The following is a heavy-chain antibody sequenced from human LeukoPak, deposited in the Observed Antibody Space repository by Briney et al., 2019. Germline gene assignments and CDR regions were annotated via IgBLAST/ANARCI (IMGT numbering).Heavy chain of an antibody. CDR2: IYYSGST. J-gene: IGHJ5*02. CDR3: ARDSGPPSTYNWFDP. CDR1: GGSISSSSYY. Sequence: SETLSLTCTVSGGSISSSSYYWGWIRQPPGKGLEWIGSIYYSGSTYYNPSLKSRVTISVDTSKNQFSLKLSSVTAADTAVYYCARDSGPPSTYNWFDPWGQGTLVTVSP. V-gene: IGHV4-39*07. D-gene: IGHD5-12*01.